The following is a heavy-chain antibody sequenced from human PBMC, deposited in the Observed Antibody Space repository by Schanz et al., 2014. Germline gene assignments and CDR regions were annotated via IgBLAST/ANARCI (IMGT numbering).Heavy chain of an antibody. CDR1: GFTASGNY. J-gene: IGHJ3*02. V-gene: IGHV3-53*01. CDR2: IYSGGST. D-gene: IGHD6-19*01. CDR3: AKCIGWYGRCAFDI. Sequence: EVQLVESGGGLIQPGGPRRLPWQASGFTASGNYMTGVRQAPGKGLEWVAVIYSGGSTFYTDSVKGRFTISRDNSKNTLYLQMNSLIAEDTAVYYCAKCIGWYGRCAFDIWGQGTMVTVSS.